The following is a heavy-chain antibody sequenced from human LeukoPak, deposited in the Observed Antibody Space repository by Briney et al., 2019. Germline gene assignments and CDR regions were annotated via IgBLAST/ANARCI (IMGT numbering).Heavy chain of an antibody. Sequence: ASVKVSCKASGDTFTGYYMHWVPQAPGQGLEKMGWINPTSGGTNYAQKLQGRVTMTRDTSISTAYMELSRLRADDTAVYYCASQSPSIAAAGSNDYYYYGMDVWGQETRVTVSS. CDR3: ASQSPSIAAAGSNDYYYYGMDV. J-gene: IGHJ6*02. CDR2: INPTSGGT. CDR1: GDTFTGYY. D-gene: IGHD6-13*01. V-gene: IGHV1-2*02.